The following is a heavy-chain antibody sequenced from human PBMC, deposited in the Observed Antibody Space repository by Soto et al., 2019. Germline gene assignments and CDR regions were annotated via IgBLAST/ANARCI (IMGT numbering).Heavy chain of an antibody. CDR3: ARNLLWFGPPHGMDV. CDR1: GYTFTSYY. CDR2: INPSGGST. Sequence: QVQLVQSGAEVKKPGASVKVSCKASGYTFTSYYMHWVRQAPGQGLEWMGIINPSGGSTSYAQKCQGRVTMTRDTSTSTVYMELSSLRSEDTAVYYCARNLLWFGPPHGMDVWGQGTTVTVSS. J-gene: IGHJ6*02. D-gene: IGHD3-10*01. V-gene: IGHV1-46*01.